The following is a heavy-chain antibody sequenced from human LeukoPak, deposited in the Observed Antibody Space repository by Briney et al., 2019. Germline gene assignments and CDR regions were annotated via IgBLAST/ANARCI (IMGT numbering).Heavy chain of an antibody. CDR2: ISYDVKRQ. J-gene: IGHJ4*02. D-gene: IGHD3-10*01. Sequence: GGSLRLSCAASGFTFSSCGMHWVRQAPGKGLEWLAVISYDVKRQYYADSVKGRFTISRDNSKNTLYLQMNSLRAEDTAVYFCVKEQSSGSYRTSDYWGQGTLVTVSS. CDR3: VKEQSSGSYRTSDY. CDR1: GFTFSSCG. V-gene: IGHV3-30*18.